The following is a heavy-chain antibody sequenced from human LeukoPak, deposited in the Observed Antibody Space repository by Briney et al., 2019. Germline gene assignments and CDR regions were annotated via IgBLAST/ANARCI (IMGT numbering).Heavy chain of an antibody. CDR2: IYYSGST. J-gene: IGHJ4*02. D-gene: IGHD3-22*01. Sequence: SETLSLTCTVPGGSISSYYWSWIRQPPGKGLEWIGYIYYSGSTNYNPSLKSRVTISVDTSKNQFSLKLSSVTAADTAVYYCARHDDSSGYYFDYWGQGTLVTVSS. V-gene: IGHV4-59*08. CDR1: GGSISSYY. CDR3: ARHDDSSGYYFDY.